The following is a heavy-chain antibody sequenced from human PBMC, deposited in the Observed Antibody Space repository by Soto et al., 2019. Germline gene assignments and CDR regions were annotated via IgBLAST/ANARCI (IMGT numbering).Heavy chain of an antibody. CDR3: AKGGESYYDILTGPDY. Sequence: GGSLRLSCAASGFTFSSYAMSWVRQAPGKGLEWVSAISGSGGSTYYADSVKGRFTISRDNSKNTLYLQMNSLRPEDTAVYSCAKGGESYYDILTGPDYWGQGTLVTVSS. V-gene: IGHV3-23*01. CDR2: ISGSGGST. CDR1: GFTFSSYA. D-gene: IGHD3-9*01. J-gene: IGHJ4*02.